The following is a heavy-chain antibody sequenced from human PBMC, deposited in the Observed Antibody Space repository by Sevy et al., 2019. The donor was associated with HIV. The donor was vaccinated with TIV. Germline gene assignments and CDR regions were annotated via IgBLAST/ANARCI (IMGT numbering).Heavy chain of an antibody. CDR2: IWSDGAYQ. CDR3: ARGGYYYDNAAYYAFDS. J-gene: IGHJ4*02. V-gene: IGHV3-33*01. D-gene: IGHD3-22*01. Sequence: GGSLRLSCTTSGFTFSAYAMHWVRQAPGKGLEWVAIIWSDGAYQYHGDSVKGRFTISRDNSKNTLYLQMNSLRVEDTAVYYCARGGYYYDNAAYYAFDSSGQGTMVTVSS. CDR1: GFTFSAYA.